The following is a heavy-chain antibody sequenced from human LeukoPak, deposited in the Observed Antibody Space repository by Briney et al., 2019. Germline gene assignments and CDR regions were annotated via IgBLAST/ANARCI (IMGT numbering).Heavy chain of an antibody. D-gene: IGHD7-27*01. CDR2: ISGSGGST. J-gene: IGHJ4*02. Sequence: GGSLRLSCAASGFTFSSYAMSWVSQAPGKGLEWVSAISGSGGSTYYADSVKGRFTISRDNSKNTLYLQMNSLRAEDTAVYYCAKGQTGEGYFDYWGQGTLVTVSS. CDR1: GFTFSSYA. V-gene: IGHV3-23*01. CDR3: AKGQTGEGYFDY.